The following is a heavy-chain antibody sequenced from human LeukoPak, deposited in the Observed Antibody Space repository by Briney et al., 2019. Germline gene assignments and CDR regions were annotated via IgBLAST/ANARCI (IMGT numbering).Heavy chain of an antibody. J-gene: IGHJ6*03. CDR2: IYYSGST. V-gene: IGHV4-59*01. CDR1: GGSISSYY. CDR3: ARDRMSQYYYDSSGHMDV. Sequence: SETLSLTCTVSGGSISSYYWSWIRQPPGKGLEWVGYIYYSGSTNYNPSLKSRVTISVDTSKNQFSLKLSSVTAADTAVYYCARDRMSQYYYDSSGHMDVWGKGTTVTVSS. D-gene: IGHD3-22*01.